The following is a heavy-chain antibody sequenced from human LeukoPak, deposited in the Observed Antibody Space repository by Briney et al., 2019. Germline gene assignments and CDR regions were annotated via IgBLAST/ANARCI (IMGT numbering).Heavy chain of an antibody. Sequence: GGSLRLSCAASGLTFSSYWMHWVRQAPGKGLVWVSRINSDGSSTSYADSVKGRFTISRDNAKNTLYLQMNSLRAEDTALYYCATSARTYIGSSLDYWGQGTLVTVSS. CDR3: ATSARTYIGSSLDY. D-gene: IGHD2-15*01. CDR2: INSDGSST. V-gene: IGHV3-74*01. CDR1: GLTFSSYW. J-gene: IGHJ4*02.